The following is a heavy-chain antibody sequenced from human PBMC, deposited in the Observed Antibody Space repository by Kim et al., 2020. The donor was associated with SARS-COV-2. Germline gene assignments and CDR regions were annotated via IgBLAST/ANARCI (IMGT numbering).Heavy chain of an antibody. CDR3: ARARRIVGATVDY. CDR1: GGSFSGYY. D-gene: IGHD1-26*01. J-gene: IGHJ4*02. Sequence: SETLSLTCAVYGGSFSGYYWSWIRQPPGKGLEWIGEINHSGSTNYNPSLKSRVTISVDTSKNQFSLKLSSVTAADTAVYYCARARRIVGATVDYWGQGTLVTVSS. V-gene: IGHV4-34*01. CDR2: INHSGST.